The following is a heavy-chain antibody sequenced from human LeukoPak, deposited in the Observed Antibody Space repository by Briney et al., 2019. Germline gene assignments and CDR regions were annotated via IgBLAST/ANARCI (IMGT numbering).Heavy chain of an antibody. CDR3: AATHDCSSTSCYLTYYYYYMDV. CDR2: IIPIFGTA. CDR1: GGTFSSYA. D-gene: IGHD2-2*01. Sequence: GASVKVSCKASGGTFSSYAISWVRQAPGQGLEWMGGIIPIFGTANYAQKFQGRVTITTDESTSTAYMELSSLRSEDTAVYYCAATHDCSSTSCYLTYYYYYMDVWGKGTTVTVSS. V-gene: IGHV1-69*05. J-gene: IGHJ6*03.